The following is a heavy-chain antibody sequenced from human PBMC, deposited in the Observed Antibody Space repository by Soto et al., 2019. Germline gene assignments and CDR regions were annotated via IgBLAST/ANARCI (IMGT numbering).Heavy chain of an antibody. J-gene: IGHJ6*03. Sequence: ASVKVSCKASGGTFSSYTISWVRQAPGQGLEWMGRIIPILGIANYAQKFQGRVTITADKSTSTAYMELSSLRSEDTAVYYCARESPPNCSGGSCYSFPLGYYYYYMDVWGKGTTVTVSS. V-gene: IGHV1-69*04. CDR3: ARESPPNCSGGSCYSFPLGYYYYYMDV. CDR1: GGTFSSYT. D-gene: IGHD2-15*01. CDR2: IIPILGIA.